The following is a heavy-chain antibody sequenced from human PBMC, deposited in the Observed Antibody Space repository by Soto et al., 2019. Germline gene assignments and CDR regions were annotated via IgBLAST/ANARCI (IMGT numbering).Heavy chain of an antibody. Sequence: ETLSLTCAVYGGSFSGYYWSWIRQPPGKGLEWIGEINHSGSTNYNPSLKSRVTISVDTSKNQFSLKLSSVTAADTAVYYCARDIVVVVAATRGPYMDVWGKGTTVTVSS. CDR3: ARDIVVVVAATRGPYMDV. J-gene: IGHJ6*03. V-gene: IGHV4-34*01. CDR1: GGSFSGYY. CDR2: INHSGST. D-gene: IGHD2-15*01.